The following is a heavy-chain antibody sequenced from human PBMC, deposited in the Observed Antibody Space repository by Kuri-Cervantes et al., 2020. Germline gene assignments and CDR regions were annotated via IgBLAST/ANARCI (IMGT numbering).Heavy chain of an antibody. CDR3: ARDRGSSWYGLGYFDL. CDR1: GFTFSSYA. D-gene: IGHD6-13*01. Sequence: ETLSLTCAASGFTFSSYAMSWVRQAPGKGLEWVSAISGSGGSTYYADSVKGRFTISRDNAKNTLYLQMNSLRAEDTAVYYCARDRGSSWYGLGYFDLWGRGTLVTVSS. J-gene: IGHJ2*01. V-gene: IGHV3-23*01. CDR2: ISGSGGST.